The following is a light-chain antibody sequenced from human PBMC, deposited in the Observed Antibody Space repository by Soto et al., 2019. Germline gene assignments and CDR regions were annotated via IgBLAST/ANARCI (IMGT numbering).Light chain of an antibody. CDR1: QSLGSTY. V-gene: IGKV3-20*01. Sequence: EIVLTQSPGTLSLSPGDRATLSCRASQSLGSTYLAWFQQRPGQAPRLLILATSTRSSGVPDRFTGSRSGSEFTLTLSRLEPEDFAVYYCQQYSGSLPWTFGQGTNVEI. CDR2: ATS. CDR3: QQYSGSLPWT. J-gene: IGKJ1*01.